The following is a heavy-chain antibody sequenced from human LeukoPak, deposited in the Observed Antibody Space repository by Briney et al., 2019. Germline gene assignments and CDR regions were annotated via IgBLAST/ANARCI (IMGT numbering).Heavy chain of an antibody. CDR1: GFTVSSNY. D-gene: IGHD3-16*02. Sequence: GGSLRLSCAASGFTVSSNYMSWVRQAPGKGLEWVSVIYSGVSTYYADSVKGRFTISRDNSKNTLYLQMNSLRAEDTAVYYCARDTPTELRLGELSLYLGAFDIWGQGTMVTVSS. CDR2: IYSGVST. V-gene: IGHV3-53*01. CDR3: ARDTPTELRLGELSLYLGAFDI. J-gene: IGHJ3*02.